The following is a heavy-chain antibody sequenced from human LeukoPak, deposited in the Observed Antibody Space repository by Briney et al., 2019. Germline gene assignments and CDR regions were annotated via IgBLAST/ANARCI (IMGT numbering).Heavy chain of an antibody. Sequence: ASVKVSCKASGYTFTSYDINWVRQAPGLGLEWEGIINPGGGSASYAQKFQGRVTMTRDTSTSTVYMELSSLRSEDTAVYYCARAIAVAGIIDYWGQGTLVTVSS. CDR1: GYTFTSYD. CDR2: INPGGGSA. CDR3: ARAIAVAGIIDY. J-gene: IGHJ4*02. D-gene: IGHD6-19*01. V-gene: IGHV1-46*01.